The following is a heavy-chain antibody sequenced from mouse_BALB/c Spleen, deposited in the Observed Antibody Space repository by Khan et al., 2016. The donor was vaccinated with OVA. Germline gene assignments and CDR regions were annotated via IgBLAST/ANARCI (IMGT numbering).Heavy chain of an antibody. CDR3: ASGVYWYFDV. CDR2: INTYTGEP. CDR1: GYSFTNYG. J-gene: IGHJ1*01. Sequence: QIQLVQSGPEVKKPGETVKISCKASGYSFTNYGMNWVRQAPGKGLKWMGWINTYTGEPTYADDFKGRFAFSLETSASTAYLQINNLKNEDMATYCCASGVYWYFDVWGAGTTVTVSS. V-gene: IGHV9-1*02.